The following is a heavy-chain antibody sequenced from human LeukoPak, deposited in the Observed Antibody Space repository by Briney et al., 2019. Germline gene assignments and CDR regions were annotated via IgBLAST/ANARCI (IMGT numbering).Heavy chain of an antibody. CDR1: GYTFTSYY. J-gene: IGHJ5*02. Sequence: WASVKVSCKASGYTFTSYYMHWVRQAPGQGLEWMGIINPSGGSTSYAQKFQGRVTMTRDMSTSTVYMELSSLRSEDTAVYYCARAPPVAIAAAGRFWFDPWGQGTLVTVSS. D-gene: IGHD6-13*01. V-gene: IGHV1-46*01. CDR3: ARAPPVAIAAAGRFWFDP. CDR2: INPSGGST.